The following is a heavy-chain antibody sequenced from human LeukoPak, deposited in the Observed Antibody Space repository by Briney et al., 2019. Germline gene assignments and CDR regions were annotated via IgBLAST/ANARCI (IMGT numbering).Heavy chain of an antibody. CDR2: ISTYNSNI. Sequence: GASVKVSCKASGYTFTTFGFTWGRQAPGQGLEWLGWISTYNSNINYAQNFQDRLTLTTDTSTNTAYMELSSLRFDDTAIYYCTRGRLPADAFDVWGQGTLVTVSS. J-gene: IGHJ3*01. V-gene: IGHV1-18*01. D-gene: IGHD2-2*01. CDR3: TRGRLPADAFDV. CDR1: GYTFTTFG.